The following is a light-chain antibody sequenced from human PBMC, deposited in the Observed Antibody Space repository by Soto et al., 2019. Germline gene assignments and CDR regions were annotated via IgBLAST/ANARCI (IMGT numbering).Light chain of an antibody. CDR1: SSDVGGYNF. CDR2: EVS. J-gene: IGLJ1*01. CDR3: SSYRSGATLSYV. Sequence: QSALTQPASVSGSPGQSITISCTGTSSDVGGYNFVSWYQQHPGKAPKLLIYEVSNRPSGVSNRFSGSKSGNTASLTISGLQAEDESDYYCSSYRSGATLSYVFGTGTKVTVL. V-gene: IGLV2-14*01.